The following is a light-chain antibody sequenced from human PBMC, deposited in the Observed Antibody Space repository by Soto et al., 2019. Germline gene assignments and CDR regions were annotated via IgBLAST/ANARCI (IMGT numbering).Light chain of an antibody. CDR1: KLGDKY. V-gene: IGLV3-1*01. Sequence: SSELTQPPSVSVSPGQTASITCSGDKLGDKYACWYQQKPGQSPVLVIYQDSKRPSGIPERFSGSNSGNTATLTISGTQAMDEADYYCQAGDSIVVFGGGTKLTVL. CDR3: QAGDSIVV. J-gene: IGLJ2*01. CDR2: QDS.